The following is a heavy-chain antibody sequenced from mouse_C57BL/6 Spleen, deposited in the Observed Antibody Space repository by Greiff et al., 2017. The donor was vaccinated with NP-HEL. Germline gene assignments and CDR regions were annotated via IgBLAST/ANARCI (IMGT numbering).Heavy chain of an antibody. V-gene: IGHV1-69*01. CDR2: IDPSDSYT. CDR1: GYTFTSYW. J-gene: IGHJ4*01. D-gene: IGHD2-5*01. Sequence: LVESGAELVMPGASVKLSCKASGYTFTSYWMHWVKQRPGQGLEWIGEIDPSDSYTNYNQKFKGKSTLTVDKSSSTAYMQLSSLTSEDSAVYYWAREPPSKRDAMDYWGQGTSVTVSS. CDR3: AREPPSKRDAMDY.